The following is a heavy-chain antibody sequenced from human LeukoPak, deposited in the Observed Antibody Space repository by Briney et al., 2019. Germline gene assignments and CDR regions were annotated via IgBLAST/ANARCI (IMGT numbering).Heavy chain of an antibody. CDR3: ARPVNYCRGGSCYFYYYGMDV. CDR1: GFTFSSYS. J-gene: IGHJ6*02. D-gene: IGHD2-15*01. V-gene: IGHV3-48*02. Sequence: GGSLRLSCAASGFTFSSYSMNWVRQAPGKGLEWVSYISSSSSTIYYADSVKGRFTISRDNAKNSLYLQMNSLRDEDTAVYYCARPVNYCRGGSCYFYYYGMDVWAQGTTVTVSS. CDR2: ISSSSSTI.